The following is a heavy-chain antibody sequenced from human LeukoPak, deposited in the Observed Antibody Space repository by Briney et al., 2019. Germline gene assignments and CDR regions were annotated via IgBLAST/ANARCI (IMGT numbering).Heavy chain of an antibody. CDR2: ISGNGGTT. CDR1: GFTFSSYA. Sequence: PGGSLRLPCAASGFTFSSYAMRWVRQAPGKGLEWVSAISGNGGTTYYADSVKGRFTISKDNSKNTLFLQMNSLRAEDTAVYYCAKDCGGDCYSDSAYWGQGTLVTVSS. CDR3: AKDCGGDCYSDSAY. V-gene: IGHV3-23*01. J-gene: IGHJ4*02. D-gene: IGHD2-21*02.